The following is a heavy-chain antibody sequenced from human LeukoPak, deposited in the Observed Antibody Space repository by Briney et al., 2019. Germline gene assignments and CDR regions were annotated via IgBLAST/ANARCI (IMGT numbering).Heavy chain of an antibody. CDR2: IYYSGST. CDR3: ARGPMIQGDGHDY. Sequence: SETLSLTCTVSGGSISSYYWSWIRQPPGKGLEWIGYIYYSGSTNYNPSLKSRVTISVDTSKNQFSLKLSSVTAADTAVYYCARGPMIQGDGHDYWGQGTLVTVSS. D-gene: IGHD5-18*01. J-gene: IGHJ4*02. CDR1: GGSISSYY. V-gene: IGHV4-59*01.